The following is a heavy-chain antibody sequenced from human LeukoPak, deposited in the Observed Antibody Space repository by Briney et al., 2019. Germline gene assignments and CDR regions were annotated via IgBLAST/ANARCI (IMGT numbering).Heavy chain of an antibody. CDR1: GGSVSSGSYY. Sequence: SETLSLTCTVSGGSVSSGSYYWSWIRQPPGKGLEWIGYIYYSGSTNYNPSLKSRVTISVDTSKNQFSLKLSSVTAADTAVYYCARDGAYYYDSSGLLFDPWGQGTLVTVSS. CDR3: ARDGAYYYDSSGLLFDP. J-gene: IGHJ5*02. CDR2: IYYSGST. V-gene: IGHV4-61*01. D-gene: IGHD3-22*01.